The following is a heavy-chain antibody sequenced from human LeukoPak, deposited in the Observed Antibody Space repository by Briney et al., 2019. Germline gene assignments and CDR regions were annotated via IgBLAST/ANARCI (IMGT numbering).Heavy chain of an antibody. Sequence: ASVKVSCKASGYTFTSYGISWVRQARGQGLEWMGWISAYNGNTNYAQKLQGRVTMTTDTSTSTAYMELRSLRSDDTAVYYCARDRYSSSWYSYYYYYMDVWGKGTTVTISS. CDR2: ISAYNGNT. J-gene: IGHJ6*03. CDR1: GYTFTSYG. V-gene: IGHV1-18*01. D-gene: IGHD6-13*01. CDR3: ARDRYSSSWYSYYYYYMDV.